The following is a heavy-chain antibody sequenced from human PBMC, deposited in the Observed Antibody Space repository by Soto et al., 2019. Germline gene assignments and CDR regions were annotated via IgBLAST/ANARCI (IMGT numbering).Heavy chain of an antibody. J-gene: IGHJ3*02. CDR3: PMPRLYDPGTNDYHRDALDI. V-gene: IGHV3-23*01. CDR1: GFSFGTYV. D-gene: IGHD3-16*01. Sequence: EVQLLESGGGMVEPRGSLKLSCAASGFSFGTYVMNWVRQAPGKGLEWVSGISGSGGRVYSADSVKGRFTISRDNSRNTLYLKLTGLRAEETAIYSWPMPRLYDPGTNDYHRDALDIWGQGTQVTVSS. CDR2: ISGSGGRV.